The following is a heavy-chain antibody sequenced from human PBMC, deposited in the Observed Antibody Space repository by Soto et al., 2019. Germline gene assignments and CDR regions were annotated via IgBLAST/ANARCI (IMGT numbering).Heavy chain of an antibody. Sequence: SETLSLTCAVYGGSFSGYYWSWIRQPPGKGLEWIGEINHSGSTNYNPSLKSRVTISVDTSKNQFSLKLSSVTAADTAVYYCARGIVVVPAAIDCYYMDVWGKGTTVTVSS. CDR3: ARGIVVVPAAIDCYYMDV. CDR2: INHSGST. CDR1: GGSFSGYY. V-gene: IGHV4-34*01. D-gene: IGHD2-2*01. J-gene: IGHJ6*03.